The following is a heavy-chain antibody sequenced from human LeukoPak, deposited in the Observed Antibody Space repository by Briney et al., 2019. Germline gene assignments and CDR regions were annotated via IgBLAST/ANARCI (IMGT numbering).Heavy chain of an antibody. D-gene: IGHD5-18*01. CDR2: ISGSGGST. CDR1: GFTFSSYS. J-gene: IGHJ4*02. V-gene: IGHV3-23*01. Sequence: GGSLRLSCAASGFTFSSYSMSWVRQAPGKGLEWVSAISGSGGSTYYADSVKGRFTISRDNSKNTLYLQMNSLRAEDTAVYYCAKTWIQLWLKGYFDYWGQGTLVTVSS. CDR3: AKTWIQLWLKGYFDY.